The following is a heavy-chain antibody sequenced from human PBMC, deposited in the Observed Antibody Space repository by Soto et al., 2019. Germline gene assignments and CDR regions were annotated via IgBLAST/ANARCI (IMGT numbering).Heavy chain of an antibody. Sequence: ASVKVSCKASGYTFTSCDINWVRQATGQGLEWMGWVNPNSGNTGYAQKFQGRVTMTRNTSISTAYMELSSLRSEDTAVYYCARAPWGNNWFDPWGQGTLVTVSS. D-gene: IGHD3-16*01. J-gene: IGHJ5*02. CDR1: GYTFTSCD. CDR3: ARAPWGNNWFDP. CDR2: VNPNSGNT. V-gene: IGHV1-8*01.